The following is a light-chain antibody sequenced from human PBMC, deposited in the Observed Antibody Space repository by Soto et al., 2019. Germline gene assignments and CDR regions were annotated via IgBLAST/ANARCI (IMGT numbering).Light chain of an antibody. CDR2: AGS. J-gene: IGKJ1*01. V-gene: IGKV1-8*01. CDR3: QQYYLYPRT. CDR1: QGISSC. Sequence: IRMTQSPSSFSASTGDRVTITCRASQGISSCLAWYQQKSGTAPKLLMYAGSTLQSGVPSRVGGSGSGTDFTLPISSLQSDDFATYYCQQYYLYPRTFGQGTKVEIK.